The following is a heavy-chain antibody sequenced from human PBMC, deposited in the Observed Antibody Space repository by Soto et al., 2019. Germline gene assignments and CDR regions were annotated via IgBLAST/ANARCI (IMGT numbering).Heavy chain of an antibody. D-gene: IGHD5-18*01. Sequence: SQTLSLTCXISGDSVSSNSAAWNWIRQSPSRGLEWLGRTYYRSKWYNDYAVSVKSRITVNPDTSKNQFSLQLNSVTPEDTAVYYCARLRSGYSYGRPYSYGMDVWGQGTTVTVS. V-gene: IGHV6-1*01. CDR3: ARLRSGYSYGRPYSYGMDV. J-gene: IGHJ6*02. CDR1: GDSVSSNSAA. CDR2: TYYRSKWYN.